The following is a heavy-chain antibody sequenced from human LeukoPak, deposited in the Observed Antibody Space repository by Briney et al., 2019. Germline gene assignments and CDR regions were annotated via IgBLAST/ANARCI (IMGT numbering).Heavy chain of an antibody. CDR1: GFTFSRYA. J-gene: IGHJ4*02. D-gene: IGHD4-17*01. Sequence: PGGSLRLSCAASGFTFSRYAMSWVRPAPGTGLGWVSDISGSGGSTYYADSVKSRFTISRDNSKNTLYLQMNSLRAEDTAVYYCARALYGDYETFYFDYWGQGTLVTVSS. CDR3: ARALYGDYETFYFDY. V-gene: IGHV3-23*01. CDR2: ISGSGGST.